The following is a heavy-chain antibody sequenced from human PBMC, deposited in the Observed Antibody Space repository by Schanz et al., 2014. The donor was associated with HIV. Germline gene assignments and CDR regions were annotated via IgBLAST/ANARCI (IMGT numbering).Heavy chain of an antibody. Sequence: QVQLVESGGGLVTPGGSLRLSCAASGFTFSSSGMHWVRQAPGKGLEWVAAMWYDESHKGYADSVKGRFTISRDNSKNTLYLEMNSLRPEDTAVYYCARETSGFSTSWPPRYHYYGMDVWGQGTTVTVSS. CDR2: MWYDESHK. CDR1: GFTFSSSG. V-gene: IGHV3-33*08. D-gene: IGHD6-13*01. J-gene: IGHJ6*02. CDR3: ARETSGFSTSWPPRYHYYGMDV.